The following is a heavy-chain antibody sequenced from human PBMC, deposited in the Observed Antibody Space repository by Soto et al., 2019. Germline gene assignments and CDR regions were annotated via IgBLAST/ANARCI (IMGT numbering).Heavy chain of an antibody. Sequence: SVKVSCKASGGTFSSYAISWVRQAPGQGLEWMGGIIPIFGTANYAQKFQGRVTITADESTSTAYMELSSLRSEDTAVYYCAVAYCGGDCYSHFYYYGMDVWGQGTTVTVSS. D-gene: IGHD2-21*02. J-gene: IGHJ6*02. CDR2: IIPIFGTA. V-gene: IGHV1-69*13. CDR3: AVAYCGGDCYSHFYYYGMDV. CDR1: GGTFSSYA.